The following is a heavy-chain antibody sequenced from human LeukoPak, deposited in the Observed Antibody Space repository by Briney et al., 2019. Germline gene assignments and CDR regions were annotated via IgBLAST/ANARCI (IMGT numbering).Heavy chain of an antibody. CDR1: GYTFTSYG. D-gene: IGHD3-3*01. CDR3: ARDVGTLFDIPPLDY. CDR2: ISAYNGNT. J-gene: IGHJ4*02. Sequence: ASVKVSCKASGYTFTSYGISCVRQAPGQGLEWMGWISAYNGNTNYAQKLQGRVTMTTDTSTSTAYMELRSLRSDDTAVYYCARDVGTLFDIPPLDYWGQGTLVTVSS. V-gene: IGHV1-18*01.